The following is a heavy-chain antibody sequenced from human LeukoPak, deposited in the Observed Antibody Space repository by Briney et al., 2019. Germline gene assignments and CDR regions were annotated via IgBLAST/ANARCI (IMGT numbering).Heavy chain of an antibody. CDR3: AREGGSGSYPSDAFDI. J-gene: IGHJ3*02. CDR2: IYYSGST. D-gene: IGHD3-10*01. V-gene: IGHV4-59*01. CDR1: GGSISSYY. Sequence: PSETLSLTCTVSGGSISSYYWSWIRQPPGKGLEWIGYIYYSGSTNYNPSLKSRVTISVDTSKNQFSLKLSSVNAADTGVYYCAREGGSGSYPSDAFDIWGQGTMVTVSS.